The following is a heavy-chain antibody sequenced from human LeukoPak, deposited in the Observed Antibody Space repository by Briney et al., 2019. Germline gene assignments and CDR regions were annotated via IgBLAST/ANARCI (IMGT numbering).Heavy chain of an antibody. Sequence: GGSLRLPRAASGFTFRCYTMHWVRQAPAKGPEWVSSISFHSSYKYYADSVKRRFTISRDNANNSLYLPMDSLRSQDTAVYYCASSLSTTVTTAFNILGQGTMVTVSP. CDR1: GFTFRCYT. CDR3: ASSLSTTVTTAFNI. D-gene: IGHD4-17*01. J-gene: IGHJ3*02. CDR2: ISFHSSYK. V-gene: IGHV3-21*01.